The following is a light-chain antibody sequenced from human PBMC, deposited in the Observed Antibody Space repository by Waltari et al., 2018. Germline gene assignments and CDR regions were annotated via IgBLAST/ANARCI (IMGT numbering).Light chain of an antibody. V-gene: IGLV1-36*01. CDR1: SPNIGNNA. J-gene: IGLJ2*01. Sequence: QSVLTQPPSVSAAPRQRVTISCSVSSPNIGNNAVTWYQQLPGKAPKPLIYYDHLLPSGVSDRFSGSKSGTSASLAISGLQSEDEADYYCAAWDDSLNGVVFGGGTKLTVL. CDR3: AAWDDSLNGVV. CDR2: YDH.